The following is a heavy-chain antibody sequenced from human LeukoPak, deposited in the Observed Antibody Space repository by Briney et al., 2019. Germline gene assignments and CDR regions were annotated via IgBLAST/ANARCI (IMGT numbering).Heavy chain of an antibody. CDR3: VRGYGGNSDFDY. CDR1: GFTFSSYW. J-gene: IGHJ4*02. Sequence: GGSLRLSCAASGFTFSSYWMSWVRQAPGKGLEWVANIKQDGSEKHYVDSVKGRFTISRDNAKNSLYLQMNSLRAEDTAVYYCVRGYGGNSDFDYWGQGTLVTVSS. D-gene: IGHD4-23*01. CDR2: IKQDGSEK. V-gene: IGHV3-7*03.